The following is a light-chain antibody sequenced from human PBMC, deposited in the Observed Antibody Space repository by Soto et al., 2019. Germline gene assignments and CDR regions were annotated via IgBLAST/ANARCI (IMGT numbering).Light chain of an antibody. V-gene: IGKV1-6*01. CDR1: QDIRNE. Sequence: AIQMTQSPSSLSASVGDRVTITCRASQDIRNELGWYQQKPGNAPKLLIYATSILLSGVPSRFSGIGSGTDFTLTISSLQAEDFAAYYCLQDSSYPRTFGQGTKVEIK. J-gene: IGKJ1*01. CDR2: ATS. CDR3: LQDSSYPRT.